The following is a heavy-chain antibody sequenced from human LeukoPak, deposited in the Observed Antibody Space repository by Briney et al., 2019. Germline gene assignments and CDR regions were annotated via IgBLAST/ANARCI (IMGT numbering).Heavy chain of an antibody. J-gene: IGHJ4*02. CDR2: IKTKTDGATT. CDR3: TTDPEIIVATLPHY. Sequence: PGGALTLSCAASGLTFSDVWMTWVRQAPGRGMEWVGRIKTKTDGATTDYAAPVKGRFSILRDDSENMLYLQMRSLKTEDTALYYCTTDPEIIVATLPHYWGQGTLVTVSS. CDR1: GLTFSDVW. V-gene: IGHV3-15*01. D-gene: IGHD5-12*01.